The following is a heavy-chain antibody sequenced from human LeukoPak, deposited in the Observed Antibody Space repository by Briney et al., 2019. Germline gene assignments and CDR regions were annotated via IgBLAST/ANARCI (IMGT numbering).Heavy chain of an antibody. Sequence: SETLSLTCTVSGGSISSYYWSWIRQPPGKGLEWIGYIYYSGSTNYNPSLKSRVTISVDTSKNQFSLKLSSVTAADTAVYYCARTYYYGSGSYYLDYWGQGTLITVSS. J-gene: IGHJ4*02. CDR2: IYYSGST. CDR3: ARTYYYGSGSYYLDY. CDR1: GGSISSYY. V-gene: IGHV4-59*08. D-gene: IGHD3-10*01.